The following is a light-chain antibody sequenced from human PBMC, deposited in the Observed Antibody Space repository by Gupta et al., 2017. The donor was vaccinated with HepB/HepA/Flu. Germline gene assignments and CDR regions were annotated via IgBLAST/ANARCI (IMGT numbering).Light chain of an antibody. CDR3: CSYAGSSSVV. Sequence: QSALTQPASVSGSPGQSITISCTGTSSDVGSYNLVSWYQQHPGKAPKLMIYEANKRPSGVSNRFSGSKSGNTASLTISGRQAEDEADYYCCSYAGSSSVVFGGGTKLTVL. J-gene: IGLJ2*01. V-gene: IGLV2-23*01. CDR1: SSDVGSYNL. CDR2: EAN.